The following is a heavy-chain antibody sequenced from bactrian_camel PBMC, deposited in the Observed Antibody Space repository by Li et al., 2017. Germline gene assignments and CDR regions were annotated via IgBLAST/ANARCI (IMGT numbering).Heavy chain of an antibody. CDR3: MAERFGGLNVFMEYGGSW. J-gene: IGHJ4*01. CDR1: GSTISTMC. CDR2: IRTEDGDT. Sequence: DVQLVESGGGSVQAGGSLRLSCAASGSTISTMCLGWFRQAPGKEREGVACIRTEDGDTLYADTVKGRFTISHDKANNTVYLQMDILKPEDTAMYQCMAERFGGLNVFMEYGGSWRGRGTQVTVS. D-gene: IGHD6*01. V-gene: IGHV3S66*01.